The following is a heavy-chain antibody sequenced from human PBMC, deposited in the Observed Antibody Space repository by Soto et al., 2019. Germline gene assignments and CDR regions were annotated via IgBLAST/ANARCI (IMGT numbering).Heavy chain of an antibody. V-gene: IGHV1-8*01. J-gene: IGHJ5*02. CDR1: GYTFTSYD. D-gene: IGHD6-13*01. CDR3: ARGKQQLVRGWFDP. Sequence: GASLKVSCKASGYTFTSYDINWVRQATGQGLEWMGWMNPNSGNTGYAQKFQGRVTMTRNTSISTAYMELSSLRSEDTAVYYCARGKQQLVRGWFDPWGQGTLVTVSS. CDR2: MNPNSGNT.